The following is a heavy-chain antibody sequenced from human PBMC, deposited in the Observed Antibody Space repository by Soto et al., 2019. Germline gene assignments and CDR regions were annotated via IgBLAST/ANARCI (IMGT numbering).Heavy chain of an antibody. D-gene: IGHD6-13*01. V-gene: IGHV4-34*01. J-gene: IGHJ4*02. CDR3: ARQRGVVIAAAGYYFDY. CDR2: IKHSGST. Sequence: QVQLQQWGAGLLKPSETLSLTCAVYGGSFSGYYWSWIRQPPGKGLAWIGEIKHSGSTNYNPSLKSRVTISVDTSKNQFSLKLSSVTAADTAVYHCARQRGVVIAAAGYYFDYWGQGTLVTVSS. CDR1: GGSFSGYY.